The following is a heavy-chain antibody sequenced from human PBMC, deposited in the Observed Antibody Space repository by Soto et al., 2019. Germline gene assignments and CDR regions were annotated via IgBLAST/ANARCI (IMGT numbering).Heavy chain of an antibody. V-gene: IGHV1-69*12. J-gene: IGHJ6*02. Sequence: QVQLVQSGAEVKKPGSSVKVSCKASGGTFSSYGISWVRQAPGQGLEWMGGIIPIFGTANYAQNFQGRVTITADESTSTAYMELSSLRSEDTAVYYCAGGEMATMNYYYSGMDVWGQGTTVTVSS. D-gene: IGHD5-12*01. CDR3: AGGEMATMNYYYSGMDV. CDR2: IIPIFGTA. CDR1: GGTFSSYG.